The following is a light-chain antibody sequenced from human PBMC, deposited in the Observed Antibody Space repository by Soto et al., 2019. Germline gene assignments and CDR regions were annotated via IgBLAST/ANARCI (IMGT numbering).Light chain of an antibody. J-gene: IGKJ4*01. CDR1: QGVRSP. V-gene: IGKV1-13*02. CDR3: QHFNACPLT. CDR2: GGS. Sequence: AIQLTQSPSSLSASVGDRVTITCRASQGVRSPLAWYQQKPGKAPKFLIFGGSSLGTGVPSRFSASGSGTDFTLTIISLQPEDVATYYYQHFNACPLTFGGGTKVEIK.